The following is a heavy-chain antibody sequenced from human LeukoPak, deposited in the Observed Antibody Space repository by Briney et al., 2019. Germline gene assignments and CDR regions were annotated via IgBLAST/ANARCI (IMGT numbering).Heavy chain of an antibody. CDR3: AGDRWELLVLDY. Sequence: SETLSLTCTVSGGSISSSSYYWGWIRQPPGKGLEWIGSIYYSGSTYYNPSLKSRVTISVDTSKNQFSLKLSSVTAADTAVYYCAGDRWELLVLDYWGQGTLVTVSS. CDR2: IYYSGST. CDR1: GGSISSSSYY. J-gene: IGHJ4*02. D-gene: IGHD1-26*01. V-gene: IGHV4-39*01.